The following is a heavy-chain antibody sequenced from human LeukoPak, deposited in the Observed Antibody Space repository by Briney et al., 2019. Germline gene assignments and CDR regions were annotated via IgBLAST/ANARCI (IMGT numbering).Heavy chain of an antibody. V-gene: IGHV3-53*01. J-gene: IGHJ6*02. D-gene: IGHD4-17*01. Sequence: GGSLRLSCAASGFTVSSNYMGWVRQAPGKGLKWVSILYSGDSSQYADSVKGRFTISRDNSKNTLYLQMNNLRAEDTAVYYCTKATHDYGDYGYYYYGMDVWGQGTTVTVSS. CDR3: TKATHDYGDYGYYYYGMDV. CDR2: LYSGDSS. CDR1: GFTVSSNY.